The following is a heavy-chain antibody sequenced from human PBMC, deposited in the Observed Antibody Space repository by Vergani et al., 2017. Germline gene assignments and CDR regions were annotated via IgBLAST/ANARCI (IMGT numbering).Heavy chain of an antibody. D-gene: IGHD2-15*01. V-gene: IGHV3-7*01. CDR1: GFTFGDYY. J-gene: IGHJ1*01. CDR2: IKRDGTET. Sequence: EVHLEESGGGLVQPGGSLRLSCAASGFTFGDYYMAWIRLAPGKGLDWVASIKRDGTETFYVDSVKGRFTISRDNAKTTLYLQMNSLRDEDRCGYYCARISGGSAPYLHYWGQGTLVTVAS. CDR3: ARISGGSAPYLHY.